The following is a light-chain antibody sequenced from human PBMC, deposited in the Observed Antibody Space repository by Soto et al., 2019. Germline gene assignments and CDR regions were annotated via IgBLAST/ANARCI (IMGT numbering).Light chain of an antibody. CDR2: STN. V-gene: IGLV1-47*02. CDR1: TSNIGTNY. J-gene: IGLJ2*01. Sequence: QSVMTQPPSASGTPGQRVTISCSGSTSNIGTNYVYWYQQLPGTAPRLLMYSTNKRPSGVPDRFSGSKSGTSAFLAITGLRSDDEANYYCAAWDDSLSGPVFGGGTKLTVL. CDR3: AAWDDSLSGPV.